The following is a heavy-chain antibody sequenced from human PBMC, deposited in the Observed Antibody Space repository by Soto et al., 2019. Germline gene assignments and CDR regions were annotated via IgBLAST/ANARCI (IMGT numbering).Heavy chain of an antibody. J-gene: IGHJ5*02. D-gene: IGHD3-16*01. CDR1: GYSVSSGDYY. Sequence: XETLSLTCTVSGYSVSSGDYYWTWIRQPPGKGLEWVGHIYFSGRTNYIPSLESRVTISLDTSKNQFSLKLTSVTAADTAVYYCARVPIDTYMIYWSDHWGQGTLVTVSS. CDR3: ARVPIDTYMIYWSDH. CDR2: IYFSGRT. V-gene: IGHV4-61*08.